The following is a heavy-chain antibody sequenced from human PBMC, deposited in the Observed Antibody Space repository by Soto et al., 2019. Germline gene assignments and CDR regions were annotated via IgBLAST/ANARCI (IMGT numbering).Heavy chain of an antibody. CDR1: GFTFSSYG. Sequence: GGSLRLSCAASGFTFSSYGMRWVRQAPGKGLEWVAVISYDGSNKYYADSVKGRFTISRDNSKNTLYLQMNSLRAEDTAVYYCAKGAVYAMVLAYGMDVWGQGTTVTVSS. CDR3: AKGAVYAMVLAYGMDV. J-gene: IGHJ6*02. CDR2: ISYDGSNK. V-gene: IGHV3-30*18. D-gene: IGHD2-8*01.